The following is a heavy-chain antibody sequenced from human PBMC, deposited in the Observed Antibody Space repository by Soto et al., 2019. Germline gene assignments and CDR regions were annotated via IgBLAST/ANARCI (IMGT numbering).Heavy chain of an antibody. CDR1: GFTFSSYA. D-gene: IGHD1-26*01. CDR3: AKDRGSGNYGVNAFDI. Sequence: EVQVLESGGGLVQPGGSLRLSCAASGFTFSSYAMSWVRQAPGKGLEWVSTISGSGGNTYYADSVKGRFTISRDNSKNTLSLQMNSLRGEDTAIYYCAKDRGSGNYGVNAFDIWGQGTMVTVSS. CDR2: ISGSGGNT. J-gene: IGHJ3*02. V-gene: IGHV3-23*01.